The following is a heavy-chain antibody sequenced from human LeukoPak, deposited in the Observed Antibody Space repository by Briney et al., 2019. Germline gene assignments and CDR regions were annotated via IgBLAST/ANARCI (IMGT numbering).Heavy chain of an antibody. CDR3: AKGYGSGWHYFDY. J-gene: IGHJ4*02. Sequence: GGSLRLSCAASGFTLSSYAVSWVRQAPGKGLEWVSVISGSGGSTYYADSVKGRFTISRDNSKNTLYVQMNSLRAEDTAVYYCAKGYGSGWHYFDYWDQGTLVTVSS. D-gene: IGHD6-19*01. V-gene: IGHV3-23*01. CDR1: GFTLSSYA. CDR2: ISGSGGST.